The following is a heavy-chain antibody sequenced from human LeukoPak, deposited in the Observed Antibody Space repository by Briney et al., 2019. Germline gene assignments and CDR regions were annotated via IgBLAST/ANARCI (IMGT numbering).Heavy chain of an antibody. V-gene: IGHV1-18*01. CDR3: ARVAGTGDY. CDR2: IIPIHGKT. CDR1: GYTFTSYG. J-gene: IGHJ4*02. Sequence: ASVKVSCKASGYTFTSYGISWVRQAPGQGLEWMGRIIPIHGKTNYAQKLQGRVTITTDKSTSTAYMELSSLRSEDTAAYFCARVAGTGDYWGQGTLVTVSS. D-gene: IGHD6-13*01.